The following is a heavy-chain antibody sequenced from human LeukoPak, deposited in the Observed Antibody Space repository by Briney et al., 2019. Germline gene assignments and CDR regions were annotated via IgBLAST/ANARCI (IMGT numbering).Heavy chain of an antibody. CDR2: INHSGST. Sequence: NPSETLSLTCAVCGGSFSGYYWSWIRQPPGKGLEWIGEINHSGSTNYNPSLKSRVTISVDTSKNQFPLKLSSVTAADTAVYYCARDHGGYCSSTSCYSYWLYNWFDPWGQGTLVTVSS. V-gene: IGHV4-34*01. J-gene: IGHJ5*02. CDR3: ARDHGGYCSSTSCYSYWLYNWFDP. CDR1: GGSFSGYY. D-gene: IGHD2-2*01.